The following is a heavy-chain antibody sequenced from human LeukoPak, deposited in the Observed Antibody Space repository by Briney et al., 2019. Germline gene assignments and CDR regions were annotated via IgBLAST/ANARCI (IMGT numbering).Heavy chain of an antibody. CDR2: ISAYNDNT. Sequence: RASVKVSCKASGYTFTSYGISWARHAPGQGLEWMGWISAYNDNTNYAQKLQGRVTMTTDTSTSTAYMELRSLRSDDTAVYYCARFRSSIAARVADVWGQGTLVTVTS. CDR3: ARFRSSIAARVADV. V-gene: IGHV1-18*01. CDR1: GYTFTSYG. J-gene: IGHJ4*02. D-gene: IGHD6-6*01.